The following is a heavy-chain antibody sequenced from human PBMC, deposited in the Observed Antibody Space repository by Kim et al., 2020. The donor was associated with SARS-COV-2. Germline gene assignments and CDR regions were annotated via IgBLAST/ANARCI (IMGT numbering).Heavy chain of an antibody. Sequence: SFQGQVTISADKSISTAYLQWSSLKASDTAMYYCARRGDGYNSWFFAFDIWGQGTMVTVSS. CDR3: ARRGDGYNSWFFAFDI. V-gene: IGHV5-51*01. J-gene: IGHJ3*02. D-gene: IGHD1-1*01.